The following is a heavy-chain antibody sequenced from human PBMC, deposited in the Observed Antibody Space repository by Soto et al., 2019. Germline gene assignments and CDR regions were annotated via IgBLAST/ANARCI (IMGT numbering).Heavy chain of an antibody. Sequence: QVQLVQSGAEVKKPGASVKVSCKASGYTFTSYGISWVRQAPGQGLEWMGWISAYNGNTNYAQKLQGRVTMTTDTSTSTAYMELRSLRSDDTAVYYCARGSMVRGNKHYYYYYYGMDVWGQGTTVTVSS. CDR1: GYTFTSYG. J-gene: IGHJ6*02. CDR2: ISAYNGNT. D-gene: IGHD3-10*01. CDR3: ARGSMVRGNKHYYYYYYGMDV. V-gene: IGHV1-18*04.